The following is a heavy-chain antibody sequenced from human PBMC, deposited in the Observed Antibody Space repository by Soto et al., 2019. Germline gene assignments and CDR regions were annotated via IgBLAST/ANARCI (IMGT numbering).Heavy chain of an antibody. CDR2: ISHDGSEE. V-gene: IGHV3-30*18. D-gene: IGHD3-16*01. Sequence: QVQLVESGGGVVQPGRSLRLSCAASGFSFSTYGMHWVRQAPGKGLEWVAVISHDGSEEHYADSVKGRFTISRDNSENTIYLQMKSLRGEDTAVFFCAKGSHEKVSLYFAMDVWGQGTMVTVSS. CDR3: AKGSHEKVSLYFAMDV. CDR1: GFSFSTYG. J-gene: IGHJ6*02.